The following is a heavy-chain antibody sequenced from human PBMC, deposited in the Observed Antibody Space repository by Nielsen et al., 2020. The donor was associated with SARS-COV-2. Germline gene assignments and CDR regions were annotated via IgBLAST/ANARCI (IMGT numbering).Heavy chain of an antibody. J-gene: IGHJ3*02. CDR3: ARGTGIAAADDAFDI. D-gene: IGHD6-13*01. Sequence: GESLKISCAASGFTFSSYSMNWIRQAPGKGLEWVSSISSSSSYIYYADSVKGRFTISRDNAKNSLYLQMNSLRAEDTAVYYCARGTGIAAADDAFDIWGQGTMVTVSS. CDR2: ISSSSSYI. CDR1: GFTFSSYS. V-gene: IGHV3-21*01.